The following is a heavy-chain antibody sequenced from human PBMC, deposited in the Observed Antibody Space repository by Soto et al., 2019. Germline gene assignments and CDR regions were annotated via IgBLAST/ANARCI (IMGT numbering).Heavy chain of an antibody. D-gene: IGHD3-22*01. V-gene: IGHV3-30-3*01. CDR1: GFTFSSYA. Sequence: GESLKISCAASGFTFSSYAMHWVRQAPGKGLEWVAVISYDGSNKYYADSVKGRFTISRDNSKNTLYLQMNSLRAEDTAVYYCARDEGSSGYLDYWGQGTLVTVSS. CDR3: ARDEGSSGYLDY. CDR2: ISYDGSNK. J-gene: IGHJ4*02.